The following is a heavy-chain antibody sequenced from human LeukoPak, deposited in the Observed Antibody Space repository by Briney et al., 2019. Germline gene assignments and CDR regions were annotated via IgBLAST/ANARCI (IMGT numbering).Heavy chain of an antibody. V-gene: IGHV1-58*02. CDR2: IVVGSGNT. CDR3: AAIVGATEHRDY. D-gene: IGHD1-26*01. CDR1: GYTFTSYG. J-gene: IGHJ4*02. Sequence: ASVKVSCKASGYTFTSYGISWVRQAPGQGLEWIGWIVVGSGNTNYAQKFQERVTITRDMSTSTAYMELSSLRSEDTAVYYCAAIVGATEHRDYWGQGTLVTVSS.